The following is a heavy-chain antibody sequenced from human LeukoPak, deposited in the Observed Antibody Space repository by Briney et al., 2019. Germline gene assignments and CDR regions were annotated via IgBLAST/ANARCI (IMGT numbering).Heavy chain of an antibody. CDR2: ISYDGSNK. J-gene: IGHJ4*02. CDR3: AKRRYDSSGHFDS. CDR1: GFTFSSYA. Sequence: GGSLRLSSAASGFTFSSYAMDWVRQAPGKGLEWVAVISYDGSNKYYADSVKGRFTISRDNSKNTLYLQMNSLRTEDTAIYYCAKRRYDSSGHFDSWGQGTLVTVSS. D-gene: IGHD3-22*01. V-gene: IGHV3-30*04.